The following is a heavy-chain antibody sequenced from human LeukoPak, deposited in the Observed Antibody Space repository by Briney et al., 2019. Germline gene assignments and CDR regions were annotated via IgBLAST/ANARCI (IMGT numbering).Heavy chain of an antibody. Sequence: ASVKVSCKTSGYSFTTYGITWVRQAPGRGLEWMGWSNPDNGFTKYAQKLQGRVTMTTDTSATTAYMELKSLTSDDTAVYYCARMLSGGPFDNWGQGTLVTVSS. D-gene: IGHD5-12*01. J-gene: IGHJ4*02. CDR2: SNPDNGFT. V-gene: IGHV1-18*01. CDR3: ARMLSGGPFDN. CDR1: GYSFTTYG.